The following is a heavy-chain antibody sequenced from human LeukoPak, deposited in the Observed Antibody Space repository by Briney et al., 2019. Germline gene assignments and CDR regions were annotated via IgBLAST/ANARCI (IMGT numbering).Heavy chain of an antibody. V-gene: IGHV3-7*01. J-gene: IGHJ4*02. Sequence: GGSLRLSCAASGFSFSSWSMSWVRQAPGKRLEWVANMKEDGSEIYYVDSVQGRFTISRDNAKSSVYLQMNSLRGEDTAVYYCARENWGRFDYWGQGTLVTASS. CDR1: GFSFSSWS. CDR3: ARENWGRFDY. CDR2: MKEDGSEI. D-gene: IGHD7-27*01.